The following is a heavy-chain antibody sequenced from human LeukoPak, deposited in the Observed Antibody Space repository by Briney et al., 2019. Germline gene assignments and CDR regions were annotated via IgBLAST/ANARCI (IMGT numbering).Heavy chain of an antibody. Sequence: PGGSLRLSCAASGFTFSTYWMHWVRQAPGKGLVWVSRINSDGFTTNYADSVKGRLTISRDNAKNTLYLQMNSLRAEDTAVYYCTSGMSVASTRGYFDYWGQGTLVTVSS. CDR3: TSGMSVASTRGYFDY. CDR2: INSDGFTT. J-gene: IGHJ4*02. D-gene: IGHD6-19*01. V-gene: IGHV3-74*01. CDR1: GFTFSTYW.